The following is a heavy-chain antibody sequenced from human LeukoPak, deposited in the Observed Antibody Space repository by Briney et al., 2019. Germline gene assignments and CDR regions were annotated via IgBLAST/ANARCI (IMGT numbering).Heavy chain of an antibody. CDR3: AKVDRGDYSSSPVPYYNYYMNV. Sequence: GGSLRLSCAASGFTFSYYSMNWVRQAPGRGLEWVSCISSSSSLIFYSDTVRGRFTISRDNAKNLLYLHMNSLRVEDTAVYYCAKVDRGDYSSSPVPYYNYYMNVWGKGTTVTVSS. D-gene: IGHD6-13*01. V-gene: IGHV3-21*01. CDR1: GFTFSYYS. CDR2: ISSSSSLI. J-gene: IGHJ6*03.